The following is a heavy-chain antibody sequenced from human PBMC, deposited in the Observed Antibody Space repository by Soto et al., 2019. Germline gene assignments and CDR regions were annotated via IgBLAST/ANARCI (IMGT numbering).Heavy chain of an antibody. CDR3: ARDKTTGLFDY. CDR2: INHSGST. J-gene: IGHJ4*02. CDR1: GGSFSGYY. D-gene: IGHD1-7*01. V-gene: IGHV4-34*01. Sequence: TLSLTCAVYGGSFSGYYWTWIRQPPGTGLEWIGEINHSGSTNYNPSLKSRVTISVDTSKNQFSLKLTSVTAADTAVYYCARDKTTGLFDYWGQGTLVTVSS.